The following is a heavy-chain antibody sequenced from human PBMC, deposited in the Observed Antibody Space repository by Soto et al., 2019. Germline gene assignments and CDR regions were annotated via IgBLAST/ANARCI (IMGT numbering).Heavy chain of an antibody. D-gene: IGHD3-22*01. CDR1: GGSIISSNW. Sequence: SETLSLTCAVSGGSIISSNWWSWVRQPPGKGLEWVGEIYHSGSTNYNPSLKSRVTISVDTSKNQFSLKLSSVTAADTAVYHCASTRMIVAHFDYWGQGTLVTVS. CDR2: IYHSGST. V-gene: IGHV4-4*02. J-gene: IGHJ4*02. CDR3: ASTRMIVAHFDY.